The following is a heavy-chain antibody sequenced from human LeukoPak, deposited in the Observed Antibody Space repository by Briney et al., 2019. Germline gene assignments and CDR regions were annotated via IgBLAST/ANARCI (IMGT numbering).Heavy chain of an antibody. Sequence: ASVKVSCKASGYTFSSYGVSWVRQAPGQGLEWVAIINPNPSGGSTSYAQKFQGRVTMTRDMSTSTVYMEVSSLRSEDTAVYYCARSPTGSGSYYGLDYWGQGTLVTVSS. CDR2: INPNPSGGST. J-gene: IGHJ4*02. CDR3: ARSPTGSGSYYGLDY. CDR1: GYTFSSYG. V-gene: IGHV1-46*01. D-gene: IGHD1-26*01.